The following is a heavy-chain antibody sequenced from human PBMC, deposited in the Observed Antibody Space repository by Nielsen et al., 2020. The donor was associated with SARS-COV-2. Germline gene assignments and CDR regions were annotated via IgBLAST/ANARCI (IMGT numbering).Heavy chain of an antibody. CDR1: GFTFSDYY. J-gene: IGHJ3*02. CDR3: ARDRGGDYVDAFDI. Sequence: GGSLRLSCAASGFTFSDYYMSWIRQAPGKGLEWVSYISSSGSTIYYADSVKGRFTISRDNAKNSLYLQMNSLRAEETAVYYCARDRGGDYVDAFDIWGQGTMVTVSS. D-gene: IGHD4-17*01. CDR2: ISSSGSTI. V-gene: IGHV3-11*04.